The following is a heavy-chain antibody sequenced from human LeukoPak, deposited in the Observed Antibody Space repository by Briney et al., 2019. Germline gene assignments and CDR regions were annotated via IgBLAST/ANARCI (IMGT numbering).Heavy chain of an antibody. CDR3: AGHFCWGTYPLLY. Sequence: SETLSLTCTVSGGSISGSYWSWIRQPPGKKLEWIGYIYYSGSTNYNPSLKSRVTISVDTSKNQYSLKLSSVTAADTAVYYCAGHFCWGTYPLLYWGQGTLVTVSS. D-gene: IGHD3-16*02. CDR2: IYYSGST. V-gene: IGHV4-59*08. CDR1: GGSISGSY. J-gene: IGHJ4*02.